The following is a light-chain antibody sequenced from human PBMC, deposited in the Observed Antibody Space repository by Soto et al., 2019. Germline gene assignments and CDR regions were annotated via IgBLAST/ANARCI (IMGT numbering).Light chain of an antibody. CDR3: AAWDDSLNGPDVV. CDR2: EVS. J-gene: IGLJ2*01. Sequence: QSVLTQPASVSGSPGQSITISCTGTSSDVGGYNYVSWYQQHPGKAPKLMIYEVSNRPSGVSNRFSGSKSGNTASLTISGLQAEDEADYYCAAWDDSLNGPDVVFGGGTKLTVL. V-gene: IGLV2-14*01. CDR1: SSDVGGYNY.